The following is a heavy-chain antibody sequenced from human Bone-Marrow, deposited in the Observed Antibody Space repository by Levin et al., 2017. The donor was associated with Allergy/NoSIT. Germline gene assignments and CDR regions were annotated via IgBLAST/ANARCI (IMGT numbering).Heavy chain of an antibody. J-gene: IGHJ4*02. Sequence: PGASVKVSCDVSGVTFSYYWMSWVRQTPGKGLEWMANINEDGSEKNYVDSVKGRFTISRDNAKNSLFLQMNSLRLEDTAVYYCARDRAAAGSWGQGTLVAVSS. CDR1: GVTFSYYW. CDR2: INEDGSEK. D-gene: IGHD6-13*01. CDR3: ARDRAAAGS. V-gene: IGHV3-7*01.